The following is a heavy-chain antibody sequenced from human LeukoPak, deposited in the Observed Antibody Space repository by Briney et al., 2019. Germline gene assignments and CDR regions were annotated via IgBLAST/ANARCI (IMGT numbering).Heavy chain of an antibody. CDR1: GGTFSSYA. Sequence: SVKVSCKASGGTFSSYAISGVRQAPGQGLEWMGGIIPIFGTANYAQKFQGRVTITTDESTSTAYMELSSLRSEDTAVYYCARVVDTAMVTTGGFYYYYMDVWGKGTTVTVSS. CDR2: IIPIFGTA. J-gene: IGHJ6*03. CDR3: ARVVDTAMVTTGGFYYYYMDV. V-gene: IGHV1-69*05. D-gene: IGHD5-18*01.